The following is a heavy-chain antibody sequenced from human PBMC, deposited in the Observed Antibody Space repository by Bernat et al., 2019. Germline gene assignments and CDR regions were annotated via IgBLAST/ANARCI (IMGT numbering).Heavy chain of an antibody. CDR3: ARGGSSYYYGSGGSEDAFDF. Sequence: QVQLQQWGAGLLKPSETLSLTCAVYGGSFSGYYWSWIRQPPGKGLEWIGEIHHSGSTNYNPSLKSRVTISVDTCKNQFSLRLSCVTAADTAVYYCARGGSSYYYGSGGSEDAFDFWGQGTMVTVSS. J-gene: IGHJ3*01. V-gene: IGHV4-34*01. CDR2: IHHSGST. D-gene: IGHD3-10*01. CDR1: GGSFSGYY.